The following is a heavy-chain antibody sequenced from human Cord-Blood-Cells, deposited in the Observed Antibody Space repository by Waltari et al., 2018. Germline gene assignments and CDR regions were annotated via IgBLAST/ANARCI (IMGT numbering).Heavy chain of an antibody. CDR3: ARDPKYYDFWSGYYTGTYYFDY. Sequence: QVQLVQSGAEVKKPGASVKVSCKASGYTFTGYYMHWVRRAPGQGLEWMGWINPNSGGTNYAQKFQGRVTMTRDTSISTAYMELSRLRSDDTAVYYCARDPKYYDFWSGYYTGTYYFDYWGQGTLVTVSS. CDR2: INPNSGGT. CDR1: GYTFTGYY. D-gene: IGHD3-3*01. J-gene: IGHJ4*02. V-gene: IGHV1-2*02.